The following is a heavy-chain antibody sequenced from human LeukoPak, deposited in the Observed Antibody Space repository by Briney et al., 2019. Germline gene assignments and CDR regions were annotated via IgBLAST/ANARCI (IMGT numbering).Heavy chain of an antibody. Sequence: SETLSLTCTVSGGSISSYYWSWIRQPPGKGLEWIGYIYYSGSTNYNPSLKSRVTISVDTSKNQFSLKLSSVTAADTAVYYCARAPNCGGDCYSDYWGQGTLVTVSS. D-gene: IGHD2-21*02. CDR1: GGSISSYY. J-gene: IGHJ4*02. CDR2: IYYSGST. V-gene: IGHV4-59*01. CDR3: ARAPNCGGDCYSDY.